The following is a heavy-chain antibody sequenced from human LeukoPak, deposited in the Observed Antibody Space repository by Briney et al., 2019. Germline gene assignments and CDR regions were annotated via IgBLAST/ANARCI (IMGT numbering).Heavy chain of an antibody. D-gene: IGHD3-10*01. V-gene: IGHV3-21*01. J-gene: IGHJ4*02. CDR2: ISSGNSYI. CDR1: GFNFSTYN. CDR3: ARGPPGIPLFY. Sequence: GGSLRLSCAASGFNFSTYNMYWVRQAPGKGLEWVSSISSGNSYIYYADSVKGRFTISRDNARNSLYLQMNSLRAEDTAVYYCARGPPGIPLFYWGQGTLVTVSS.